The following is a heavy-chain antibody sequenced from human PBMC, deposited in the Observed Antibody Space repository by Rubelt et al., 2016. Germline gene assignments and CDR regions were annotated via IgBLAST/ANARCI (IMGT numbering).Heavy chain of an antibody. J-gene: IGHJ4*02. CDR1: GGTFSSYA. CDR2: IIPIFGTA. Sequence: QVQLVQSGAEVKKPGSSVKVSCKASGGTFSSYAISWVRQAPGQGLEWMGGIIPIFGTANYGRKFQGRGTITADESTSTAYMELSSLRSEDTAVYYCTRAFTVTTDPDYWGQGTLVTVSS. D-gene: IGHD4-17*01. CDR3: TRAFTVTTDPDY. V-gene: IGHV1-69*01.